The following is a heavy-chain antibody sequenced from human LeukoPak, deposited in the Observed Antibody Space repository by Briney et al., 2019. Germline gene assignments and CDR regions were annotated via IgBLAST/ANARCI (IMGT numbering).Heavy chain of an antibody. V-gene: IGHV1-2*02. D-gene: IGHD6-13*01. Sequence: ASVKVSCKASGYTFTGCYMHWVRQAPGQGLEWMGWINPNSGGTNYAQRFQGRVTMTRDTSISTVYMELSRLRSDDTAVYYCARAGLGYSSSWDYYYYMDVWGKGTTVTVSS. CDR3: ARAGLGYSSSWDYYYYMDV. CDR2: INPNSGGT. CDR1: GYTFTGCY. J-gene: IGHJ6*03.